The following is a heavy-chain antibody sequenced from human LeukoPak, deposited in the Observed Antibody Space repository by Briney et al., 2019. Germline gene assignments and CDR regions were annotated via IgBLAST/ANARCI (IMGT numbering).Heavy chain of an antibody. CDR1: GGTFTSYA. D-gene: IGHD2-2*01. CDR2: IIPIFGTA. V-gene: IGHV1-69*13. J-gene: IGHJ6*04. Sequence: SVKVSCKASGGTFTSYAISWVRQAPGQGLEWMGGIIPIFGTANYAQKFQGRVTITSDESTSTAYMELSSLRSEDTAVYYCAIRSDCSSTSCYASYYYYGMDVWGKGTTVTVSS. CDR3: AIRSDCSSTSCYASYYYYGMDV.